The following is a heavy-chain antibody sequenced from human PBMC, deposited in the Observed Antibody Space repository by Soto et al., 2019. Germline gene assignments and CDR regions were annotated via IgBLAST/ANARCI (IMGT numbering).Heavy chain of an antibody. V-gene: IGHV3-23*01. J-gene: IGHJ6*02. CDR1: GFTFSSYA. Sequence: GGSLRLSCAASGFTFSSYAMSWVRQAPGKGLEWVSAISGSGGSTYYADSVKGRFTISRDNSKNTLYLQMNSLRAEDTAVYYCAKDFMVRGVIFGGMDVWGQGTTVTVSS. CDR2: ISGSGGST. CDR3: AKDFMVRGVIFGGMDV. D-gene: IGHD3-10*01.